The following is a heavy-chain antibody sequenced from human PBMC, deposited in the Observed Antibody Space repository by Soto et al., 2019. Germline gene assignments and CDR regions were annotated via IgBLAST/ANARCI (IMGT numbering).Heavy chain of an antibody. CDR1: GFTFSSYS. CDR3: AREGNNWNYYYYYMDV. Sequence: GGSLRLSCAASGFTFSSYSMNWVRQAPGKGLEWVSSISSSSSYIYYADSVKGRFTISRDNAKNSLYLQMNSLRAEDTAVYYCAREGNNWNYYYYYMDVWGKGTTVTVSS. V-gene: IGHV3-21*01. CDR2: ISSSSSYI. D-gene: IGHD1-20*01. J-gene: IGHJ6*03.